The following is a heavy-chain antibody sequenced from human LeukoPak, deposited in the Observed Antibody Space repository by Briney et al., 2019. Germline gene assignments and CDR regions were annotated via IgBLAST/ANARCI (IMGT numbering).Heavy chain of an antibody. CDR3: ARSYGSMVY. CDR2: VSFDGTYK. Sequence: GGSLRLSCAGSGFTFSNYGMHWVRQAPGKGLEWVAVVSFDGTYKYYADSVKGRFTISRENSKNTLFLQMDSLRIEDTAIYYCARSYGSMVYWGQGTLVTVSS. J-gene: IGHJ4*02. CDR1: GFTFSNYG. V-gene: IGHV3-30*03. D-gene: IGHD6-13*01.